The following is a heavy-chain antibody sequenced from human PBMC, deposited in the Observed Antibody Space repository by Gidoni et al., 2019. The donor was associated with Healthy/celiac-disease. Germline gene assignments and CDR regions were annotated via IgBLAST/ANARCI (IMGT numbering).Heavy chain of an antibody. Sequence: QVQLVQSGAEVKKPGSSVKVSCKASGGSFSSYALSWVRQAPGQGLEWLGGIIPIFGTANYAQKFQGRVTITADESTSTAYMELSSLRSEDTAVYYCAVNYYDSSGYGYYYGMDVWGQGTTVTVSS. CDR2: IIPIFGTA. D-gene: IGHD3-22*01. J-gene: IGHJ6*02. CDR3: AVNYYDSSGYGYYYGMDV. CDR1: GGSFSSYA. V-gene: IGHV1-69*01.